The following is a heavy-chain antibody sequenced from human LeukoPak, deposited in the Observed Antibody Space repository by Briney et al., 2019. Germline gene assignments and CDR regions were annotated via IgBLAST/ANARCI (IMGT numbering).Heavy chain of an antibody. D-gene: IGHD1-26*01. CDR3: ARDYEPLVGVHRWGDWFDP. V-gene: IGHV3-23*01. J-gene: IGHJ5*02. CDR1: GFTFSSYG. Sequence: GGSLRLSCAASGFTFSSYGMSWVRQAPGKGLEWVSAISGSGGSTYYADSVKGRFTISRDNSKNTLYLQMNSLRAEDTAVYYCARDYEPLVGVHRWGDWFDPWGQGTLVTVSS. CDR2: ISGSGGST.